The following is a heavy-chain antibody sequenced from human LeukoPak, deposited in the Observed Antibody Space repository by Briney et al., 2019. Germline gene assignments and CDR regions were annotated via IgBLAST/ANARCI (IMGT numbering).Heavy chain of an antibody. CDR2: ISYDGSNK. D-gene: IGHD4-23*01. V-gene: IGHV3-30*04. CDR3: AREGSTVVTPFRNNWFDP. J-gene: IGHJ5*02. CDR1: GFTFSSYA. Sequence: GGSLRLSCAASGFTFSSYAMHWVRQAPGKGLEWVAVISYDGSNKYYADSVKGRFTISRDNAKNSLYLQMNSLRAEDTAVYYCAREGSTVVTPFRNNWFDPWGQGTLVTVSS.